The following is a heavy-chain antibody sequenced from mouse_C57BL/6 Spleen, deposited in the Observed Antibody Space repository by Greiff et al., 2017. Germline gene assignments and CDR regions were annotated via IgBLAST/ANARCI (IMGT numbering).Heavy chain of an antibody. D-gene: IGHD2-4*01. CDR1: GFTFSDYG. J-gene: IGHJ2*01. V-gene: IGHV5-17*01. CDR3: ARGDYDGMFYCDD. Sequence: EVQGVESGGGLVKPGGSLKLSCAAPGFTFSDYGMHWVRQAPEKGLEWVAYISSGSSTIYYADTVKGRYTISRDNAKNTLFLQMTSLRSEDTAMYYCARGDYDGMFYCDDWGQGTTLTVSS. CDR2: ISSGSSTI.